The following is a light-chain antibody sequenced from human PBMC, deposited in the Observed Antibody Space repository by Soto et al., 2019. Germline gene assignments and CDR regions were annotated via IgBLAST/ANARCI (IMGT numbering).Light chain of an antibody. CDR1: QTISSW. CDR2: KAS. Sequence: DIPMTQSPSTLSGSVGDRVTITCRASQTISSWLAWYQQKPGKAPKLLIYKASTLKSGVPSRFSGSGSGTEFTLTISSLQPDDFATYSCQHCNSYSESFGQGTKVELK. V-gene: IGKV1-5*03. CDR3: QHCNSYSES. J-gene: IGKJ1*01.